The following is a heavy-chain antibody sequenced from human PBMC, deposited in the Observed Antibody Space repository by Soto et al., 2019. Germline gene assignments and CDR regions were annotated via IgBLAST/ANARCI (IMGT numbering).Heavy chain of an antibody. CDR1: GGTFGSYA. CDR3: AREAPYCTSATCPKFYDMDV. J-gene: IGHJ6*02. V-gene: IGHV1-69*01. D-gene: IGHD2-2*01. CDR2: IIPILNSP. Sequence: QVQLVQSGAEVKKPGSAVKVSCKVSGGTFGSYAITWVRRAPGQGLEWVGGIIPILNSPAYAQKFRARVVITADEITNTAYMELNSLRIDDTAVYYCAREAPYCTSATCPKFYDMDVWGQGTTVTVAS.